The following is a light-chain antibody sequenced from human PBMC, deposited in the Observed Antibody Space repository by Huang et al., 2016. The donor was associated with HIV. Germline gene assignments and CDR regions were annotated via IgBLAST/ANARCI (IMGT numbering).Light chain of an antibody. V-gene: IGKV3-11*01. Sequence: EIVLTQSPATLSLSPGERATLSCRASQSVSSYLAWYQQKPGQAPGLLIYDASNRTAGIPARCSGRGSGKDSTLTISSLDPEDFAVYYCQQRSNWPTTFGQGTRLEIK. CDR3: QQRSNWPTT. J-gene: IGKJ5*01. CDR1: QSVSSY. CDR2: DAS.